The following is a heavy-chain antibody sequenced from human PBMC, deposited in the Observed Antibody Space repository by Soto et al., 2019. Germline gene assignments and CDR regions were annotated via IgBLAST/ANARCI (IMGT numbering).Heavy chain of an antibody. CDR2: INPVNWNT. D-gene: IGHD6-13*01. CDR3: ARDGVSNYFDY. V-gene: IGHV1-3*01. Sequence: GASVKVSCKASGYTFSNFAMHWVRQAPGQRLEWMGWINPVNWNTKYSQKFQARVTITADTSTSTAYMELSSLRSEDTAVYYCARDGVSNYFDYWGQGTRVTVSS. CDR1: GYTFSNFA. J-gene: IGHJ4*02.